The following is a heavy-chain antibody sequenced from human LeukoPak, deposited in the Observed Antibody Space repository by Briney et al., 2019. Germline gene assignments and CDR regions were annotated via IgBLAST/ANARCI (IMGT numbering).Heavy chain of an antibody. CDR2: ITSNGGST. V-gene: IGHV3-64D*09. Sequence: PRRSLRLSCSASRFTFSSYAMHWVRQAPGKALEYVSSITSNGGSTYYADSVKGRFTISRDNSKNTLYLQMSSLRAEDTAGYYCVKGRQYYSDSRSEYWGEGALGTVSS. CDR1: RFTFSSYA. D-gene: IGHD3-22*01. CDR3: VKGRQYYSDSRSEY. J-gene: IGHJ4*02.